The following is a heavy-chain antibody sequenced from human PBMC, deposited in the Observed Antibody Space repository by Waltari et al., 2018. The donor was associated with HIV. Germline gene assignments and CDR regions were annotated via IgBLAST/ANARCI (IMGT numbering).Heavy chain of an antibody. CDR2: IYYSGST. J-gene: IGHJ5*02. Sequence: QLQLQESGPGLVKPSETLSLTCTVSGGSISSSSYYWGWIRQPPGKGLEWIGSIYYSGSTYYNPSLKSRVTISVDTSKNQFSLKLSSGTAADTAVYYCARVRLWFGELSWFDPWGQGTLVTVSS. V-gene: IGHV4-39*07. CDR3: ARVRLWFGELSWFDP. D-gene: IGHD3-10*01. CDR1: GGSISSSSYY.